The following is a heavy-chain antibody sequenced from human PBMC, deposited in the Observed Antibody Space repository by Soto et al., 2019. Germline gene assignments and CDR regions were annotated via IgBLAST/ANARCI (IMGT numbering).Heavy chain of an antibody. D-gene: IGHD6-19*01. CDR1: GVAFSFYS. Sequence: EAVLLESGGGLVQPGGSLRLSCAVSGVAFSFYSMSWVRQAPGKGLEWVASISGNGGTTYYAASGKGRFTFSRDNSKNTVYLQMNSLRGEDTAVYYCAKDRGGFTSGWEFFDFWGQGTLVTVSS. J-gene: IGHJ4*02. CDR3: AKDRGGFTSGWEFFDF. CDR2: ISGNGGTT. V-gene: IGHV3-23*01.